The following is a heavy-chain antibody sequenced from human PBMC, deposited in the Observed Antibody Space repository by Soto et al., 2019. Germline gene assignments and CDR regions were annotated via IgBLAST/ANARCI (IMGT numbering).Heavy chain of an antibody. Sequence: EVQLLESGGGLVQPGGSLRLSCVGSGFTFYNYAMTWVRQAPGKGLEWVSAIVGNGGDRYYADSVRGRFSITRDNSENTMYLQMNSLRAEDTAVYYCARGSYCDTSSCFLPNYYFAMDVWGRGTTVTVSS. CDR2: IVGNGGDR. D-gene: IGHD2-2*01. CDR3: ARGSYCDTSSCFLPNYYFAMDV. J-gene: IGHJ6*02. CDR1: GFTFYNYA. V-gene: IGHV3-23*01.